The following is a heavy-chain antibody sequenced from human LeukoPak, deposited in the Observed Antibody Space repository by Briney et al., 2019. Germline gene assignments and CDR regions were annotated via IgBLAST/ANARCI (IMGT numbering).Heavy chain of an antibody. J-gene: IGHJ5*02. Sequence: ADSVKGRFTTSRDNAKNSLSLQMTSLRSDDTAVYYCAREWWRGDSSGYGRGFDPWGQGTLVTVSS. CDR3: AREWWRGDSSGYGRGFDP. V-gene: IGHV3-11*05. D-gene: IGHD3-22*01.